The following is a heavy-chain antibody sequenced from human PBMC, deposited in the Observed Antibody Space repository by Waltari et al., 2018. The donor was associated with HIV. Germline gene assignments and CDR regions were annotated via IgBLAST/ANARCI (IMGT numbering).Heavy chain of an antibody. V-gene: IGHV3-7*01. Sequence: EVQLLESGGGLVQPGGSLRLSCAASGFTFSSYWMSWVRQAPGKGMEWGANRKQDGSEKYYVDSMKGRFTISRDNAKNSLYLQINSLRAEDTAVYYCAGRSPARRLNWFDPWGQGTLVIVSS. CDR1: GFTFSSYW. J-gene: IGHJ5*02. CDR3: AGRSPARRLNWFDP. D-gene: IGHD2-8*01. CDR2: RKQDGSEK.